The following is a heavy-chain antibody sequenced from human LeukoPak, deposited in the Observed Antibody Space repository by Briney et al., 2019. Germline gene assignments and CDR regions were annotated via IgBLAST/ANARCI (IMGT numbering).Heavy chain of an antibody. CDR2: ISSSGSTI. Sequence: GGSLRLSCAASGFTFSSYSMNWVRQAPGKGLEWVSYISSSGSTIYYADSVKGRFTISRDNAKNSLYLQMNSLRAEDTAVYYCARDGYNYSFDYWGQGTLVTVSS. CDR1: GFTFSSYS. D-gene: IGHD5-24*01. J-gene: IGHJ4*02. CDR3: ARDGYNYSFDY. V-gene: IGHV3-48*04.